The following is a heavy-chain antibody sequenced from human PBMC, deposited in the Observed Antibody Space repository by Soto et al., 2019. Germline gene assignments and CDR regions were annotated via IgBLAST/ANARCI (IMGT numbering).Heavy chain of an antibody. V-gene: IGHV5-10-1*01. J-gene: IGHJ6*02. CDR2: IDPSDSYT. D-gene: IGHD2-2*01. CDR1: GYSFTSYW. Sequence: GESLKISCKGSGYSFTSYWISWVRQMPGKGLEWMGRIDPSDSYTNYSPSFQGHVTISADKSISTAYRQWSSLKASDTAMYYCARQGSSTSDDYYYYGMDVWGQGTTVTGSS. CDR3: ARQGSSTSDDYYYYGMDV.